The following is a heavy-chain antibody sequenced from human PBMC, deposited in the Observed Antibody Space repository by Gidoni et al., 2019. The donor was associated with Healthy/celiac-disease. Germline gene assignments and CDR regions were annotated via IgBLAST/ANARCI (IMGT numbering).Heavy chain of an antibody. D-gene: IGHD3-22*01. CDR3: AREKGIYDSSGYYLAPGY. J-gene: IGHJ4*02. V-gene: IGHV3-30-3*01. Sequence: QVQLVESGGGVFQPGRSLRLSCAASGFTFSSYAMHWVRQAPGKWLEWVAVISYDGSNKYYADSVKGRFTISRDNSKNTLYLQMNSLRAEDTAVYYCAREKGIYDSSGYYLAPGYWGQGTLVTVSS. CDR1: GFTFSSYA. CDR2: ISYDGSNK.